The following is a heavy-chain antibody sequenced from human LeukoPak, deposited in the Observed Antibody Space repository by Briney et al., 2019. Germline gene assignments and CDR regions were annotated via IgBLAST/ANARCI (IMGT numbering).Heavy chain of an antibody. J-gene: IGHJ4*02. Sequence: SLKVSCTASGYTFTSYGISWVRQAPGQGLEWIGGIIPIFGTANYAQKFQGRVTITADESTSTAYTELSSLRSEDTAVYYCASHSGSYYGFFDYWGQGTLVTVSS. CDR3: ASHSGSYYGFFDY. CDR1: GYTFTSYG. D-gene: IGHD1-26*01. CDR2: IIPIFGTA. V-gene: IGHV1-69*13.